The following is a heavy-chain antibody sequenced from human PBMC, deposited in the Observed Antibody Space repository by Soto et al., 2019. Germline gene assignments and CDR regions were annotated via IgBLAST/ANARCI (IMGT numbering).Heavy chain of an antibody. CDR3: AGGGVRGVITRTRDYYGMDV. D-gene: IGHD3-10*01. J-gene: IGHJ6*02. V-gene: IGHV1-46*01. CDR1: GYTFTSYY. CDR2: INPSGGST. Sequence: GASVKVSCKASGYTFTSYYMHWVRQAPGQGLEWMGIINPSGGSTSYAQKFQGRVTMTRDTSTSTVYMELSSLRSEDTAMYYCAGGGVRGVITRTRDYYGMDVWGQGTTVTVSS.